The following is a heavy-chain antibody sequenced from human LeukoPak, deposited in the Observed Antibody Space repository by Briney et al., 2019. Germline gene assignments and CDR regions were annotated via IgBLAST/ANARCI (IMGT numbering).Heavy chain of an antibody. D-gene: IGHD6-19*01. V-gene: IGHV1-69*05. Sequence: EISCKGSGYSFTSYWIGWVRQAPGQGLEWMGRIIPIFGTANYAQKFQGRVTITTDESTSTAYMELSSLRSEDTAVYYCARERYSSGWPLNWFDPWGQGTLVTVSS. CDR1: GYSFTSYW. CDR3: ARERYSSGWPLNWFDP. J-gene: IGHJ5*02. CDR2: IIPIFGTA.